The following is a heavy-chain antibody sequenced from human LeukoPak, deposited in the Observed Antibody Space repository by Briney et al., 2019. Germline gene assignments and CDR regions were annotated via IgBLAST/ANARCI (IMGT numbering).Heavy chain of an antibody. Sequence: GGSLRLSCAASGFTFSSYGMHWVRQAPGKGLEWVAFIRYDGSNKYYADSVKGRFTISRDNSKNTLYLQMNSLRAEDTAVYYCAKDMYYYDSNGYAQIDYWGQGTLVTVSS. J-gene: IGHJ4*02. CDR1: GFTFSSYG. CDR3: AKDMYYYDSNGYAQIDY. CDR2: IRYDGSNK. V-gene: IGHV3-30*02. D-gene: IGHD3-22*01.